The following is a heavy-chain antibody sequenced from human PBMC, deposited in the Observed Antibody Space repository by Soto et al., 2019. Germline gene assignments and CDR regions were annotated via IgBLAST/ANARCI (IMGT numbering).Heavy chain of an antibody. CDR3: AREPYGDSQYFDY. CDR2: VSFDGKVT. J-gene: IGHJ4*02. V-gene: IGHV3-30*04. D-gene: IGHD2-21*02. Sequence: QVQLVESGGGMAQAGTSLRLSCTGSGFTFNSLSLHWVRRGPDKSLEWVAVVSFDGKVTYYADSVKGRFTVSRDISKNTIYLQANSLRPEDTAVYYCAREPYGDSQYFDYWGQGTPVTVSS. CDR1: GFTFNSLS.